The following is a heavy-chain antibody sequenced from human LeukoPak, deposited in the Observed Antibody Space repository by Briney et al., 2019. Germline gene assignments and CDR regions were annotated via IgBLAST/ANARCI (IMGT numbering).Heavy chain of an antibody. Sequence: SQTLSLTCTVSGGSISSGDYYWSWIRQPPGKGLEWIGYIYYSGSTYYNPSLKSRVTISVDTSKNQFSLKLSSVTAADTAVYYCARDQPSSSRYMDAWGKGTTVTVSS. D-gene: IGHD6-13*01. CDR1: GGSISSGDYY. CDR3: ARDQPSSSRYMDA. J-gene: IGHJ6*03. V-gene: IGHV4-30-4*08. CDR2: IYYSGST.